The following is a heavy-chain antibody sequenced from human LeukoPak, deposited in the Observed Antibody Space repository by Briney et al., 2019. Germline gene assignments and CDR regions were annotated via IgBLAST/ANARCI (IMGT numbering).Heavy chain of an antibody. J-gene: IGHJ3*02. CDR3: ARVITYYYGSGSYSGAFDI. V-gene: IGHV3-20*04. D-gene: IGHD3-10*01. CDR2: INWNGGST. Sequence: GGSLRLSCAASGFTFSSYGMSWVRQAPGKGLEWVSGINWNGGSTGYADSVKGRFTISRDNAKNSLYLQMNSLRAEDTALYYCARVITYYYGSGSYSGAFDIWGQGTMVTVSS. CDR1: GFTFSSYG.